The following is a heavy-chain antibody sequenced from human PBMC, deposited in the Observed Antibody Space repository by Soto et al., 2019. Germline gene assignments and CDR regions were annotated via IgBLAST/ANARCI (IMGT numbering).Heavy chain of an antibody. CDR1: GGSVSSGDHY. CDR2: IYHNGIT. Sequence: QVQLQESGPGLVKSSQTLSLTCTVSGGSVSSGDHYWSWIRQPPGRGLEWIGHIYHNGITQYNPSLKSRVAISVDTSQNRFSLRLRSVTAADTAVYFCARFYYYDRSGIPYGMDVWGQGTTVTVSS. D-gene: IGHD3-22*01. CDR3: ARFYYYDRSGIPYGMDV. J-gene: IGHJ6*02. V-gene: IGHV4-30-4*01.